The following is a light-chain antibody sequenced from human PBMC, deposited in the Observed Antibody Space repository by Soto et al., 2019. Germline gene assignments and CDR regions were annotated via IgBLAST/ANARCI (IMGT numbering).Light chain of an antibody. J-gene: IGKJ1*01. CDR2: GAS. CDR3: QQRYNWPRT. V-gene: IGKV3-11*01. CDR1: QSVTNY. Sequence: DIVLTQSPATLSLSPGERATLSCRASQSVTNYLVWYQQKPGQAPRLLIHGASNRATGIPARFSGSGSGTGFTLTISSLEPEDFAVYYCQQRYNWPRTFGQGTQVEIK.